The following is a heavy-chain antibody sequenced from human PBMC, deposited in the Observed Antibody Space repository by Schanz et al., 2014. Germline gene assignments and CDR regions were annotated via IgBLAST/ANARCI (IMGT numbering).Heavy chain of an antibody. J-gene: IGHJ4*02. V-gene: IGHV3-30*04. Sequence: QVQLVDSGGGMVQPGRSLRLSCAASGFKFSIYAMHWVRQAPGKGLEWVAVISYDGRSKDYADSVKGRFTISRDNSKNTVFLQMNSLRGEDTAVYYCASADYTNYFDYWGQGTLVTVSS. CDR3: ASADYTNYFDY. D-gene: IGHD4-4*01. CDR2: ISYDGRSK. CDR1: GFKFSIYA.